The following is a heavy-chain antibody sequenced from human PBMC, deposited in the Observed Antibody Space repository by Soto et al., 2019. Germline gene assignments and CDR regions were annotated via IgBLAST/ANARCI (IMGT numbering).Heavy chain of an antibody. CDR3: ATLPPRIVVTVLPIPT. J-gene: IGHJ5*02. CDR2: VYHSGST. Sequence: QVYLHQSGPGLVKPSGTLSLTCAVSGDSISSTHWWTWVRQTPGKGLEWIGEVYHSGSTSYNPSLKSPVPISVDKSNNQFSLKLSSVTAADTAVYYCATLPPRIVVTVLPIPTWGQGTLVSVSS. V-gene: IGHV4-4*02. CDR1: GDSISSTHW. D-gene: IGHD2-21*01.